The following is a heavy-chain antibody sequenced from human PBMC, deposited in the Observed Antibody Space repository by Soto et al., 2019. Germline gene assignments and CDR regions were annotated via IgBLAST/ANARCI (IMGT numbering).Heavy chain of an antibody. J-gene: IGHJ4*02. CDR2: FDPEDGET. Sequence: ASVKVSCKVSGYTLTELSMHWVRQAPGKGLEWMGGFDPEDGETIYAQKFQGRVTMTEDTSTDTAYMELSSLRSEDTAVYYCATEPRGYCSSTSCLGFDYWGQGTLVTVSS. CDR3: ATEPRGYCSSTSCLGFDY. D-gene: IGHD2-2*03. CDR1: GYTLTELS. V-gene: IGHV1-24*01.